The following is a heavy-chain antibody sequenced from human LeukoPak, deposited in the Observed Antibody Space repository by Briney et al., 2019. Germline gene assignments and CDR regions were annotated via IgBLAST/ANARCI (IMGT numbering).Heavy chain of an antibody. CDR3: ARDRVWDCTNGVCYSAVIFDY. CDR1: GFTFSSYS. CDR2: ISSSSSYI. D-gene: IGHD2-8*01. J-gene: IGHJ4*02. V-gene: IGHV3-21*01. Sequence: GGSLRLSCAASGFTFSSYSMNWVRQAPGKGLEWVSSISSSSSYIYYADSVKGRFTISRDNAKNSLYLQMNSLRAEDTAVYYCARDRVWDCTNGVCYSAVIFDYWGQGTLVTVSS.